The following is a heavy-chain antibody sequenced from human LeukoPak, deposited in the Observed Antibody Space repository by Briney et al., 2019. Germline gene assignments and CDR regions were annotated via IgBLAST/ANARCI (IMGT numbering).Heavy chain of an antibody. CDR1: GVTFSNYA. CDR3: AKEGTATSGTYCSTRCYFDY. J-gene: IGHJ4*02. Sequence: GGSLRLSCAASGVTFSNYAMSWVRQAPGKGLEWVSAISGSGSSTYYTDSVKGRFTISRDNSKNTLHLQMNSLRAEDTAVYYCAKEGTATSGTYCSTRCYFDYWGQGTLVTVSS. D-gene: IGHD2-2*01. CDR2: ISGSGSST. V-gene: IGHV3-23*01.